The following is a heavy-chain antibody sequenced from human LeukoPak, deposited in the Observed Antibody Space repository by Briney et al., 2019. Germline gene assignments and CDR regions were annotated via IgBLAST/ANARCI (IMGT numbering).Heavy chain of an antibody. Sequence: ASVKVSCKASGYTFTGYYMHWVRQAPGQGLEWMGWINPNSGGTNYAQTFQGRVTMTRDTSISTAYMELSRLRSDDTAVYYCAGPSRGYSYGYYYYGMDVWGQGTTVTVSS. D-gene: IGHD5-18*01. CDR2: INPNSGGT. J-gene: IGHJ6*02. V-gene: IGHV1-2*02. CDR3: AGPSRGYSYGYYYYGMDV. CDR1: GYTFTGYY.